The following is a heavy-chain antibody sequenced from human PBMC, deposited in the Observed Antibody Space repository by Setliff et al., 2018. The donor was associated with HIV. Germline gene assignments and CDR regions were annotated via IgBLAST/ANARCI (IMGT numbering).Heavy chain of an antibody. Sequence: ASVKVSCKVSGYTLTELSMHWVRQAPGKGLEWMGGSDPEDGNKMYAQKLQGRVTMTEDTSTDTAYMELRSLTSEDTAAYYCATEFKIGASGTFEFWGQGTLVTDSS. D-gene: IGHD1-26*01. V-gene: IGHV1-24*01. CDR3: ATEFKIGASGTFEF. CDR2: SDPEDGNK. J-gene: IGHJ4*02. CDR1: GYTLTELS.